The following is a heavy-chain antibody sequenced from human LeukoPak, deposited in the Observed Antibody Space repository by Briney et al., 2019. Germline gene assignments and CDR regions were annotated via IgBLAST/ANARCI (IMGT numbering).Heavy chain of an antibody. V-gene: IGHV3-74*01. CDR1: GFTFSSHW. Sequence: GGSLRLSCAASGFTFSSHWMHWVRQAPGKGLVWVSRINGAGSSTSYADSVKGRFTVSRDNAKNTLNLQMNSLRAEDTAVYYCARDLFFSDAGYSSGWRAEYFHHWGQGTLVAVSS. CDR3: ARDLFFSDAGYSSGWRAEYFHH. CDR2: INGAGSST. J-gene: IGHJ1*01. D-gene: IGHD6-19*01.